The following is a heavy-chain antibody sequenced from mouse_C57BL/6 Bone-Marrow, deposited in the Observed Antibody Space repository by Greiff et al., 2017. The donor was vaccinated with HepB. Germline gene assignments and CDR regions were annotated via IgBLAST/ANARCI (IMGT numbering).Heavy chain of an antibody. J-gene: IGHJ2*01. Sequence: VQLKESGAELVRPGASVKLSCTASGFNIKDDYMHWVKQRPEQGLEWIGWIDHENGDTEYDSKFQGKATITADTSSNTAYLQLSSLTSEDTAVYYCTTMSGSYFDYWGQGTTLTVSS. V-gene: IGHV14-4*01. CDR1: GFNIKDDY. CDR2: IDHENGDT. CDR3: TTMSGSYFDY. D-gene: IGHD1-3*01.